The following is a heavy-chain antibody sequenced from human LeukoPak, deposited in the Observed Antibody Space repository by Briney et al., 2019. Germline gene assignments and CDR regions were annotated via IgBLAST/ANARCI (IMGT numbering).Heavy chain of an antibody. Sequence: PSETLSLTCGVSGGPLGRFYWTWIRQAPGKGLEWIGEVNHSGSANYNPSLKSRVTISLDASQNQSSLSLSSVTAADTAVYFCAKGVDFTAHFARWGQGTRVTVSS. CDR1: GGPLGRFY. CDR3: AKGVDFTAHFAR. J-gene: IGHJ4*02. V-gene: IGHV4-34*01. D-gene: IGHD3-3*01. CDR2: VNHSGSA.